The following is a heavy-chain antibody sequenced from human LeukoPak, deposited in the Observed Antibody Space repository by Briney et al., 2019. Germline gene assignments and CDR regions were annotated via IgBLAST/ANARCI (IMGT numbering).Heavy chain of an antibody. V-gene: IGHV3-30*02. CDR2: IRYDGNNK. CDR3: ARGSDSSLGPFAY. J-gene: IGHJ4*02. CDR1: GFTFSAHG. D-gene: IGHD6-6*01. Sequence: PGGSLRLSCAASGFTFSAHGMHWVCQAPGKGLEWVAYIRYDGNNKQYADSVKGRFTISRDNSKNTLYLQMNSLRAEDTAVYYCARGSDSSLGPFAYGGQGPLVTVSS.